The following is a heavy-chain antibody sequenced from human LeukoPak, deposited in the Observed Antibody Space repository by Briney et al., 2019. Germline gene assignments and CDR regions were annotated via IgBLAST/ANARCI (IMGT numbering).Heavy chain of an antibody. CDR1: GFTFSSYW. V-gene: IGHV3-74*01. CDR3: ARRIYGGNSDLDY. D-gene: IGHD4-23*01. CDR2: INSDGSST. J-gene: IGHJ4*02. Sequence: GGSLRLSCAASGFTFSSYWMHWVRQAPGKGLVWVSRINSDGSSTSYADSVKGRFTISRDNAKNSLYLQMNSLRAEDTAVYYCARRIYGGNSDLDYWGQGTLVTVSS.